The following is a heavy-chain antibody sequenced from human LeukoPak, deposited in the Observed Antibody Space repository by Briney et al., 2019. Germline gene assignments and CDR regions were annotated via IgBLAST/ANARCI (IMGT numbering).Heavy chain of an antibody. Sequence: SETLSFTCAVYGGSFSGYYWSWIRQPPGKGLEWIGEINHSGSTNYNPSLKSRVTISVDTSKNQFSLKLSSVTAADTAVYYCARGPPPDDCSGGSCYGGQFDYWGQGTLVTVSS. CDR1: GGSFSGYY. V-gene: IGHV4-34*01. D-gene: IGHD2-15*01. CDR3: ARGPPPDDCSGGSCYGGQFDY. CDR2: INHSGST. J-gene: IGHJ4*02.